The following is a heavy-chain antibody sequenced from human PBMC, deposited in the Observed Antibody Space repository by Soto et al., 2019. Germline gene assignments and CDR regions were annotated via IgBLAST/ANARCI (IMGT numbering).Heavy chain of an antibody. CDR1: GFTFSSYS. V-gene: IGHV3-23*01. Sequence: XGSLRLSRAASGFTFSSYSLNWVRQAPGKGLEWVSVISGSGGDTYYADSVKGRFTISRDNSKNTLYLQMNSLRAEDTAVYYCAKAPLAYYDYDGYWGQGTLVTVSS. CDR2: ISGSGGDT. J-gene: IGHJ4*02. CDR3: AKAPLAYYDYDGY. D-gene: IGHD3-3*01.